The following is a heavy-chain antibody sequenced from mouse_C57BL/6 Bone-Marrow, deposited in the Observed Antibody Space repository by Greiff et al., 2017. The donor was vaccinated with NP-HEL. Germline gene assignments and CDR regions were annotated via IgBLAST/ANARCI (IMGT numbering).Heavy chain of an antibody. CDR1: GFTFSSYA. V-gene: IGHV5-4*03. D-gene: IGHD2-4*01. Sequence: EVKLQESGGGLVKPGGSLKLSCAASGFTFSSYAMSWVRQTPEKRLEWVATISDGGSYTYYPDNVKGRFTISRDNAKNNLYLQMSHLKSEDTAMYYCARGGDYDDFDYWGQGTTLTVSS. CDR3: ARGGDYDDFDY. J-gene: IGHJ2*01. CDR2: ISDGGSYT.